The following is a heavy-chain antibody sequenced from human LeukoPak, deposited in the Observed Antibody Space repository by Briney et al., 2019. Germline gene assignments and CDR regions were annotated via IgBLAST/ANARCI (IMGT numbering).Heavy chain of an antibody. CDR2: IYYSGST. Sequence: KPSGTLSLTCTVSGGSISSSSYYWGWIRQPPGKGLEWIGSIYYSGSTYYNPSLKSRVTISVDTSKNQFSLKLSSVTAADTAVYYCARRIVVTRGFDYWGQGTLVTVSS. V-gene: IGHV4-39*01. J-gene: IGHJ4*02. CDR3: ARRIVVTRGFDY. D-gene: IGHD4-23*01. CDR1: GGSISSSSYY.